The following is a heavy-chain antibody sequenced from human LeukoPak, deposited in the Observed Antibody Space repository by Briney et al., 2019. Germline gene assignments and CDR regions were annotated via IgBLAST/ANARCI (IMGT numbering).Heavy chain of an antibody. CDR1: GFTFSNYA. V-gene: IGHV3-23*01. D-gene: IGHD2-2*01. CDR3: AKAIGQEVPAASRWYDP. CDR2: VSHGGDYT. Sequence: GGSLRLSCAASGFTFSNYAMTWVRQAPGKGLELVATVSHGGDYTYHADSVKGRFTISRDNFKNTLYLQMNSLRVEDTAVYYCAKAIGQEVPAASRWYDPWGQGTLVTVSS. J-gene: IGHJ5*02.